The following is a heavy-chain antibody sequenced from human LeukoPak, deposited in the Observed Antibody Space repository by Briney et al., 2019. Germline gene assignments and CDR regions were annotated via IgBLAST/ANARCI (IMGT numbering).Heavy chain of an antibody. CDR1: DFTFSNAW. J-gene: IGHJ4*02. V-gene: IGHV3-15*07. Sequence: GGSLRLSCAASDFTFSNAWMHWVRQAPGKGLEWVGPIKSKTDGGAIDYAAPVKGRFTISRDDSKNTLYLEMNSLKIEDTAVYYCAKDPSMAVAGTINVYWGQGTLVTVSS. D-gene: IGHD6-19*01. CDR2: IKSKTDGGAI. CDR3: AKDPSMAVAGTINVY.